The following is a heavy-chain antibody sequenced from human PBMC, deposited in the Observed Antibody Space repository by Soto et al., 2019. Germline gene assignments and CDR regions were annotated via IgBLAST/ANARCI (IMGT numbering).Heavy chain of an antibody. Sequence: QVQLVQSGAEVKEPGSSVRFSCKSSGGTFSSYAINWVRQAPGQGLEWMGSFIPLLDTTNYAQKFQGRVSTTAVEYATPVYVEVSNLKSDDTAVYYCARGVWDCRGGGCYGWVDPWGQGTLVTASS. CDR3: ARGVWDCRGGGCYGWVDP. V-gene: IGHV1-69*11. CDR2: FIPLLDTT. CDR1: GGTFSSYA. J-gene: IGHJ5*02. D-gene: IGHD2-15*01.